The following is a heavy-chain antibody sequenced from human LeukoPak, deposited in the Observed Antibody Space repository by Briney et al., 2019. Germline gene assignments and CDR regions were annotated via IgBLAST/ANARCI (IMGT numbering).Heavy chain of an antibody. V-gene: IGHV3-9*01. J-gene: IGHJ6*02. CDR1: GFTFDDYA. D-gene: IGHD5-12*01. Sequence: HPGRSLRLSCAASGFTFDDYAMHWVRQAPGKGLEWVSGISWNSGSIGYADSVKGRFTISRDNAKNSLYLQMNSLRAEDTALYYCAKDKWLRSRYYYYGMDVWGQGTTVTVSS. CDR2: ISWNSGSI. CDR3: AKDKWLRSRYYYYGMDV.